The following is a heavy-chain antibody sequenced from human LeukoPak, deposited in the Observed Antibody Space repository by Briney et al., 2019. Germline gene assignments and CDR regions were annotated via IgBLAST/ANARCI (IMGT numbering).Heavy chain of an antibody. V-gene: IGHV4-39*01. CDR3: ASKYCSGGSCYQSNWFDP. J-gene: IGHJ5*02. CDR2: IYYSGST. CDR1: GGSISSSSYY. D-gene: IGHD2-15*01. Sequence: SETLSLTCTVSGGSISSSSYYWGWIRQPPGKGLEWIGSIYYSGSTYYIPSLKSRVTISVDTSKNQFSLKLSSVTAADTAVYYCASKYCSGGSCYQSNWFDPWGQGTLVTVSS.